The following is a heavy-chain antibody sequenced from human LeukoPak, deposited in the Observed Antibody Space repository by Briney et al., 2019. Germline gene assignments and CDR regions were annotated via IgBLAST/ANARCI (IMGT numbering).Heavy chain of an antibody. J-gene: IGHJ4*02. Sequence: PGGSLRLSCAVSGLTFSNYWMHWVRQAPGKGLVWVSRISNDGTSTSYADSVKGRFTISRDNSKNTLYLQMNSLRVEDTAVYYCARDRHIAGAGYYFDYWGQGTLVTVSS. CDR3: ARDRHIAGAGYYFDY. CDR2: ISNDGTST. D-gene: IGHD6-19*01. CDR1: GLTFSNYW. V-gene: IGHV3-74*01.